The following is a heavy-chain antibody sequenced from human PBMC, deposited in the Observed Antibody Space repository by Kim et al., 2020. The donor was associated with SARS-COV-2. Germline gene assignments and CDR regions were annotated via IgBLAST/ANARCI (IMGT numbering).Heavy chain of an antibody. D-gene: IGHD5-18*01. J-gene: IGHJ6*02. Sequence: SETLSLTCTVSGGSVSSGSYYWSWIRQPPGKGLEWIGYIYYSGSTNYNPSLKSRVTISVDTSKNQFSLKLSSVTAADTAVYYCAGGGPIQLWSSPDYYYYGMDVWGQGTTVTVSS. CDR3: AGGGPIQLWSSPDYYYYGMDV. CDR1: GGSVSSGSYY. V-gene: IGHV4-61*01. CDR2: IYYSGST.